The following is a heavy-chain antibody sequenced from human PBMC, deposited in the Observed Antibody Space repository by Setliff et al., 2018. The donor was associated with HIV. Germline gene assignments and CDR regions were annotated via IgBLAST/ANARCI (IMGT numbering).Heavy chain of an antibody. CDR2: ISHTGST. V-gene: IGHV4-59*01. J-gene: IGHJ4*02. Sequence: SETLSLTCTVSGGSINGYYWTWIRQPPGKGLEWIGYISHTGSTNFNPSLKSRVSMSVDLSKNQFSLHLVSVTAADTAVYFCARVHLYDATAYYSSFESWGPGILVTVSS. CDR3: ARVHLYDATAYYSSFES. CDR1: GGSINGYY. D-gene: IGHD2-21*01.